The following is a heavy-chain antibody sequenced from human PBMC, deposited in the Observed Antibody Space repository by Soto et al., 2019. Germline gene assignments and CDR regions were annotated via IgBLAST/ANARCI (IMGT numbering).Heavy chain of an antibody. V-gene: IGHV3-53*04. D-gene: IGHD3-22*01. J-gene: IGHJ4*02. CDR1: GFTVSSNY. Sequence: PGGSLRLSCAASGFTVSSNYMSWVRQAPGKGLEWVSVIYSGGSTYYADSVKGRFTISRHNSKNTLYLQMNSLRAEDTAVYYCAREQVTSYDSSGYLLNWGQGTLVTVSS. CDR3: AREQVTSYDSSGYLLN. CDR2: IYSGGST.